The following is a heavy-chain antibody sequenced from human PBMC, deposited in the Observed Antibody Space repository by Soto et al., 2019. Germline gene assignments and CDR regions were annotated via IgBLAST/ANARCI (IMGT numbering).Heavy chain of an antibody. D-gene: IGHD6-13*01. CDR2: IIPIFGTA. CDR1: GGTFSSYA. J-gene: IGHJ6*02. CDR3: ARSIIAAAGNYYYYGMDV. Sequence: QVQLVQSGAEVKKPGSSVKVSCKASGGTFSSYAISWVRQAPGQGLEWMGGIIPIFGTANYAQKFQGRVTIPADESTSTAYMELSSLRSEDTAVYYCARSIIAAAGNYYYYGMDVWGQGTTVTVSS. V-gene: IGHV1-69*12.